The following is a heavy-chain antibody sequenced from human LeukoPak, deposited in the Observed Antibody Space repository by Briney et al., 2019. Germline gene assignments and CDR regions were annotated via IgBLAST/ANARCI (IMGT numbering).Heavy chain of an antibody. CDR1: GFTFSSYA. D-gene: IGHD3-3*01. Sequence: GGSLRLSCAASGFTFSSYAMSWVRQAPGKGLEWVSAISGSGGSTYYADSVKGRFTISRDNSKNTLYLQMNSLRAEDTAVYYCAKVSTFPPGYDFWSGYYLPYFDYWGQGTLVTVSS. CDR2: ISGSGGST. V-gene: IGHV3-23*01. CDR3: AKVSTFPPGYDFWSGYYLPYFDY. J-gene: IGHJ4*02.